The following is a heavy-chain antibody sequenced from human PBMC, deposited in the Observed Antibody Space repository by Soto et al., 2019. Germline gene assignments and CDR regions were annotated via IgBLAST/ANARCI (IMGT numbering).Heavy chain of an antibody. D-gene: IGHD5-18*01. CDR2: IYSGGST. CDR1: GFTVSSNY. J-gene: IGHJ6*02. V-gene: IGHV3-66*01. Sequence: EVQLVESGGGLVQPGGSLRLSCAASGFTVSSNYMSWVRQAPGKGLEWVSVIYSGGSTYYADSVKGRFTISRDNSKNTRYLQMNSLRAEDTAVYYCARDSGYSSLPDVWGQGTTVTVSS. CDR3: ARDSGYSSLPDV.